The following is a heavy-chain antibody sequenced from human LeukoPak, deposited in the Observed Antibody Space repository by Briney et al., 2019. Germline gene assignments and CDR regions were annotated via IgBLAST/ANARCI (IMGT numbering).Heavy chain of an antibody. CDR2: IYPSDSDA. CDR1: GYRFTSYW. Sequence: GESLKISCKASGYRFTSYWIGWVRQMPGKGLEWVGIIYPSDSDARYSPSFQDQVTISADKSINTAYLQWSSLKASDTAMYYCARRNYDILTGYYNDYFDYWGQGALVTVSS. D-gene: IGHD3-9*01. CDR3: ARRNYDILTGYYNDYFDY. V-gene: IGHV5-51*01. J-gene: IGHJ4*02.